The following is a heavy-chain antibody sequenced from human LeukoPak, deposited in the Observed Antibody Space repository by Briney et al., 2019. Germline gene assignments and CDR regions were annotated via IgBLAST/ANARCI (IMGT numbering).Heavy chain of an antibody. CDR1: GFTFSSYG. Sequence: PGGSLRLSCAASGFTFSSYGMHWVRQAPGKGLEWVAFIRYDGSNKYYADSVKGRFTISRDNSKNTLYLQMNSLRAEDTAVYYCAKDGGATVTRCFDYWGQGTLVTVSS. V-gene: IGHV3-30*02. D-gene: IGHD4-17*01. CDR3: AKDGGATVTRCFDY. CDR2: IRYDGSNK. J-gene: IGHJ4*02.